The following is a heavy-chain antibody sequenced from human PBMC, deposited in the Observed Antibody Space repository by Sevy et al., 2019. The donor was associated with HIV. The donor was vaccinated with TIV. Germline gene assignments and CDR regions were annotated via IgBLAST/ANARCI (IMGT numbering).Heavy chain of an antibody. V-gene: IGHV3-23*01. D-gene: IGHD3-10*01. J-gene: IGHJ5*02. CDR1: GFTFSSYA. CDR2: ISGSGGST. CDR3: AKSARITMVRGVINWFDP. Sequence: GGSLRLSCAASGFTFSSYAMSWVRQAPGKGLEWLSAISGSGGSTYYADSVKGRFTISRDNSKNTLYLQMNSLRAEDTAVYYCAKSARITMVRGVINWFDPWGQGTLVTVSS.